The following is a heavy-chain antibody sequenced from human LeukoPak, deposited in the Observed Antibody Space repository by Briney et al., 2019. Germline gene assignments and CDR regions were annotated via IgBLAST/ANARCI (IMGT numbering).Heavy chain of an antibody. J-gene: IGHJ4*02. Sequence: PGGSLRLSCAASGFTFSSYGMHWVRQAPGKGLEWVAVISYDGSNKYYAGSVKGRFTISRDNSKNTLYLQMNSLRAEDTAVYYCAKDAEGYSYGLDYYDSSGYYYFDYWGQGTLVTVSS. CDR1: GFTFSSYG. V-gene: IGHV3-30*18. D-gene: IGHD3-22*01. CDR3: AKDAEGYSYGLDYYDSSGYYYFDY. CDR2: ISYDGSNK.